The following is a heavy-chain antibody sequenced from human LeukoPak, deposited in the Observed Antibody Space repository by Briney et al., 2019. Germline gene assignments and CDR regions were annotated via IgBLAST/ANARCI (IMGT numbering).Heavy chain of an antibody. J-gene: IGHJ4*02. Sequence: PSETLSLTCTVSGGSISSSSYYWGWIRQPPGKGLEWIGSIYYSGRTFYNPSLESRVTISVDTSKNQFSLKLNSVTAADTALYYCARQVGSWYGDVGYWGQGTLVTVSS. D-gene: IGHD1-26*01. CDR2: IYYSGRT. CDR1: GGSISSSSYY. CDR3: ARQVGSWYGDVGY. V-gene: IGHV4-39*01.